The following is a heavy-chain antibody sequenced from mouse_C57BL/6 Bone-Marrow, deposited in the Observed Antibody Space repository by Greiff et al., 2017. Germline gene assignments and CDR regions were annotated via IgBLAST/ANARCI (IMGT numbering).Heavy chain of an antibody. D-gene: IGHD1-1*01. CDR3: ASAFYYGTALYYFDY. CDR2: INPNNGGT. J-gene: IGHJ2*01. Sequence: EVQLQQSGPELVKPGASVKISCKASGYTFTDYYMHWVKQSPGQSLEWIGKINPNNGGTSYNQKFKGKATLTVDKSSSTAYMQLRSLTSEDSAVXSCASAFYYGTALYYFDYWGQGTTLTVSS. CDR1: GYTFTDYY. V-gene: IGHV1-26*01.